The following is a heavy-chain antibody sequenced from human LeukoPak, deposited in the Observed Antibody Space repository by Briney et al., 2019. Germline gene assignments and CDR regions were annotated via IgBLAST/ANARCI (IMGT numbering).Heavy chain of an antibody. J-gene: IGHJ4*02. CDR2: ISTDGYTT. D-gene: IGHD3-10*01. CDR1: GFAFSAYK. CDR3: ARGLPYYYGSGSKNDY. Sequence: GGSLRLSCAASGFAFSAYKMHWVRQAPRKGLVWVSRISTDGYTTDYADFVQGRFTASRDNTKNTWSLEMNSLRAEDTAVYYCARGLPYYYGSGSKNDYWGQGTLVTVSS. V-gene: IGHV3-74*01.